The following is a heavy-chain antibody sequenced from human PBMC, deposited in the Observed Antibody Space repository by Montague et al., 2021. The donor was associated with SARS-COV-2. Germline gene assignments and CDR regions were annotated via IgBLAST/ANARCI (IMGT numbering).Heavy chain of an antibody. Sequence: PALVKPTQTLTLTCTFSGFSLNTSGMCVSWIRQPPGKALEWLAPIDWDEDQYYSTSLKTRLTISKDTSKNQVVLTMTNMDPIDTATYYCARSYGDYRDSYFDYWGQGTLVTVPS. CDR1: GFSLNTSGMC. D-gene: IGHD4-17*01. V-gene: IGHV2-70*01. J-gene: IGHJ4*02. CDR3: ARSYGDYRDSYFDY. CDR2: IDWDEDQ.